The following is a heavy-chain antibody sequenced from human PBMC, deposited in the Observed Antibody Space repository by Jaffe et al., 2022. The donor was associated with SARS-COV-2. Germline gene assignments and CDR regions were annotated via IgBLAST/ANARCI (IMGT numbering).Heavy chain of an antibody. Sequence: QEQMVQSGAEVKKPGASVKVSCRTSGFTFTDYYIHWVRQAPGQGLEWMGRIKTRNGGTNYAQKFQGRITMTTDTSISTAYMELSSLGSVDTAVYFCMRDRDEFRYYYAFDVWGQGTTVTVSS. J-gene: IGHJ6*02. D-gene: IGHD6-6*01. CDR2: IKTRNGGT. CDR1: GFTFTDYY. V-gene: IGHV1-2*06. CDR3: MRDRDEFRYYYAFDV.